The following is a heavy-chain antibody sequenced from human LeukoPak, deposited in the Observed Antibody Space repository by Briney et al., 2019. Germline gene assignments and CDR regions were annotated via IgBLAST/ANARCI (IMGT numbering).Heavy chain of an antibody. CDR3: ARERHSRQWLGLGYYFDS. V-gene: IGHV3-7*01. J-gene: IGHJ4*02. CDR1: GFTSSSYW. CDR2: IKQDGGEK. Sequence: GGSLRLSCAASGFTSSSYWMSWVRPAPRKGLEWVANIKQDGGEKYSVDSVKGRFTISRDNAKNSLYLQMNSLSAEDTAVYYCARERHSRQWLGLGYYFDSWGQGTLVTVSS. D-gene: IGHD6-19*01.